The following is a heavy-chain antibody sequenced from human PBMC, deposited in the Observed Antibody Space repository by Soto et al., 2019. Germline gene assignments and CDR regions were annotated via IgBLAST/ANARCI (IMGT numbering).Heavy chain of an antibody. D-gene: IGHD6-19*01. V-gene: IGHV3-23*01. Sequence: GGSLRLSCAASGFPFGENAMSWVRQAPGKGLEWVSGISDSGATTYYADPVRGRFTISRDNSKNTLYLQMKSLRAEDSASYYCAKEDTSSGSLDYWGQGALVTVSS. CDR3: AKEDTSSGSLDY. J-gene: IGHJ4*02. CDR1: GFPFGENA. CDR2: ISDSGATT.